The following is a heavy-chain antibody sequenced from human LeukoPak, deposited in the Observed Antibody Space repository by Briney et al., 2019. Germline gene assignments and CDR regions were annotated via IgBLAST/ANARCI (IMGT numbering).Heavy chain of an antibody. CDR2: INPNSGGT. CDR1: GYTFTSYG. D-gene: IGHD2-2*01. CDR3: ARWGDIVVVPAAPRDNDAFDI. J-gene: IGHJ3*02. Sequence: ASVKVSCKASGYTFTSYGISWVRQAPGQGLEWMGWINPNSGGTNYAQKFQGRVTMTRDTSISTAYMELSRLRSDDTAVYYCARWGDIVVVPAAPRDNDAFDIWGQGTMVTVSS. V-gene: IGHV1-2*02.